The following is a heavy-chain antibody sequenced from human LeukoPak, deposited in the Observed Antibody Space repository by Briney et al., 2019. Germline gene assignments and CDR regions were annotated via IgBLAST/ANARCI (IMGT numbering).Heavy chain of an antibody. CDR2: IKHDGSED. CDR3: ARDHGIAAAGYYYYYMDV. J-gene: IGHJ6*03. D-gene: IGHD6-13*01. CDR1: GFTFSNYW. V-gene: IGHV3-7*01. Sequence: GGSLRLSCAASGFTFSNYWMTWVRQAPGKGLEWVANIKHDGSEDYYVDSVKGRFTISRDNAKNSLYLQMNSLRAEDTAVYYCARDHGIAAAGYYYYYMDVWGKGTTVTISS.